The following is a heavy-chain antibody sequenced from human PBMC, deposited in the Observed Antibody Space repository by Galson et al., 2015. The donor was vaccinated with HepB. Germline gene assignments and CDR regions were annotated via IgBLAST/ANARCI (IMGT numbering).Heavy chain of an antibody. V-gene: IGHV4-34*01. CDR1: GGSFSGYY. J-gene: IGHJ4*02. Sequence: SETLSLTCAVYGGSFSGYYWSWIRQPPGKGLEWIGEINHSGSTNYNPSLKSRVTISVDTSKNQFSLKLSSVTAADTAVYYCARGYPRSVVWGRFDYWGQGTLVTVSS. CDR3: ARGYPRSVVWGRFDY. CDR2: INHSGST. D-gene: IGHD3-16*01.